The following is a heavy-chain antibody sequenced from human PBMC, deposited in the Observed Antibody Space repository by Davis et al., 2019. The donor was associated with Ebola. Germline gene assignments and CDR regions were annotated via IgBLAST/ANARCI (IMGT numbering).Heavy chain of an antibody. J-gene: IGHJ4*02. CDR3: ARTVTTTEFDY. CDR1: GGSISSSSYY. Sequence: SETLSLTCTVSGGSISSSSYYWGWIRQPPGKGLEWIGSIYYSGSTYYNPSLKSRVTLSGDTSKNQFSLKLSSVTAADTAVYYCARTVTTTEFDYWGQGTLVTVSS. V-gene: IGHV4-39*01. CDR2: IYYSGST. D-gene: IGHD4-17*01.